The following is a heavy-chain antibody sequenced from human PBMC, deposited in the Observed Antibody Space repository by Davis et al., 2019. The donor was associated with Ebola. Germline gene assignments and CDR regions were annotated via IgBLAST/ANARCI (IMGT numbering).Heavy chain of an antibody. CDR2: SSAYNGNT. Sequence: ASVKVSCKASGYTFTSYGISWVRQAPGQGLEWMGWSSAYNGNTNYAQKLQGRVTMTTDTSTSTAYMELRSLRSDDTAVNYCARDGEVYAIYYYGMDVWGQGTTVTVSS. CDR3: ARDGEVYAIYYYGMDV. V-gene: IGHV1-18*01. CDR1: GYTFTSYG. D-gene: IGHD2-8*01. J-gene: IGHJ6*02.